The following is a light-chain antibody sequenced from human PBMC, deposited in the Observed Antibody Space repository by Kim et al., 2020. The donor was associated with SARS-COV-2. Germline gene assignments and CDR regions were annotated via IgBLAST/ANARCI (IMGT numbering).Light chain of an antibody. Sequence: LVPGERATLSCWASQSVSSDLAWYQQKPGQAPRLLIYDASNRATGIPARFSGSGSGTDFTLTISSLEPEDFAVYYCQQRSNWPLTFGGGTKVDIK. J-gene: IGKJ4*01. CDR1: QSVSSD. V-gene: IGKV3-11*01. CDR3: QQRSNWPLT. CDR2: DAS.